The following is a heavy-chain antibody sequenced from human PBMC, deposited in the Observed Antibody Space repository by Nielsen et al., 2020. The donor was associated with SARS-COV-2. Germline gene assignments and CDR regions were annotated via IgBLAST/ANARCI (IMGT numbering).Heavy chain of an antibody. D-gene: IGHD3-10*01. CDR2: ISAYNGNT. CDR3: ARESGVGELLGVSFDY. Sequence: ASVKVSCKASGYTFTSYGISWVRQAPGQGLEWMGWISAYNGNTNYAQKLQGRVTMTTDTSTSTAYMELSSLRSEDTAVYYCARESGVGELLGVSFDYWGQGTLVTVSS. CDR1: GYTFTSYG. J-gene: IGHJ4*02. V-gene: IGHV1-18*01.